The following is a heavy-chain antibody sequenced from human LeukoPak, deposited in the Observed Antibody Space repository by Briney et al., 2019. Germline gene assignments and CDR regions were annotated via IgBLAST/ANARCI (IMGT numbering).Heavy chain of an antibody. CDR3: ARAVTYYYGSGRPAHFDY. CDR1: GYTFTGYY. J-gene: IGHJ4*02. CDR2: INPNSGGT. V-gene: IGHV1-2*02. Sequence: ASVKVSCKASGYTFTGYYMHWVRQAPGQGLEWMGWINPNSGGTNYAQKFQGRVTVTRDTSISTAYMELSRLRSDDTAVYYCARAVTYYYGSGRPAHFDYWGQGTLVTVSS. D-gene: IGHD3-10*01.